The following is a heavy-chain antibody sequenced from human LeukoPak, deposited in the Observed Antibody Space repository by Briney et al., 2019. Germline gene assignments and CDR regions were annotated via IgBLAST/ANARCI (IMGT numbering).Heavy chain of an antibody. CDR1: GGTFNNSA. J-gene: IGHJ5*02. V-gene: IGHV1-69*05. CDR2: IMPLFGTA. Sequence: SVKVSCKTSGGTFNNSAISWVRQAPGQGLEWLGGIMPLFGTAGYAQKFQGRVTITKDESTRTVYLELTSLTSDDTAVYYCARDVHGDYGSGWFDPWGQRILVSVSS. CDR3: ARDVHGDYGSGWFDP. D-gene: IGHD4-17*01.